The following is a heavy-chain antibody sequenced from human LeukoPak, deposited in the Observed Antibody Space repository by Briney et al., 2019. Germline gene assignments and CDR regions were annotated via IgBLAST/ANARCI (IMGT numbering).Heavy chain of an antibody. Sequence: PGGSLRLSCTVSGFTFSRTWMRWVRQAPGKGLEWVSDISGSGGSTYYADSVKGRFTISRDNSKNTLYLQMASLRAEDTAVYYCARIIAAAGCFQHWGQGTLVTVSS. CDR1: GFTFSRTW. CDR2: ISGSGGST. J-gene: IGHJ1*01. CDR3: ARIIAAAGCFQH. V-gene: IGHV3-23*01. D-gene: IGHD6-13*01.